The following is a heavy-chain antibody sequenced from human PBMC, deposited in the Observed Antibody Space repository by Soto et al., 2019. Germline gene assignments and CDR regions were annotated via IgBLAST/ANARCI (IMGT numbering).Heavy chain of an antibody. V-gene: IGHV3-30*18. D-gene: IGHD3-10*01. Sequence: QVQLVESGGGVVQPGRSLRLSCAASGFTFSSYGMHWVRQAPGKGLEWVAVISYDGSNKYYADSVKGRFTISRDNSKNTLYLQMNSLRAEDTAVYYCAKEQIWVGELPYYDGMDVWGQGTTVTVSS. CDR2: ISYDGSNK. J-gene: IGHJ6*02. CDR1: GFTFSSYG. CDR3: AKEQIWVGELPYYDGMDV.